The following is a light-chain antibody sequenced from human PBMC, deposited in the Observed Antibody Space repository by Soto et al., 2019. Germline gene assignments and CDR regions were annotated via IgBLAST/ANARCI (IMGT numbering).Light chain of an antibody. J-gene: IGLJ1*01. CDR1: SSNVGGNP. V-gene: IGLV1-44*01. CDR2: TNT. CDR3: ASWDDSLNGPV. Sequence: ALTQPPSASGTPGQRVTIACSGSSSNVGGNPVNWYQHVPTTAPKLLIYTNTQRPSGVPDRFSGSKSGTSASLAISGLQSEDEADYYCASWDDSLNGPVFGTGTKVTVL.